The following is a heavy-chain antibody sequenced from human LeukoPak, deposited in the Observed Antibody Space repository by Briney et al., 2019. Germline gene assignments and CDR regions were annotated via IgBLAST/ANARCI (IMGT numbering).Heavy chain of an antibody. J-gene: IGHJ6*02. CDR1: GFVFTSYG. V-gene: IGHV1-18*01. CDR3: AREGVWRQQLVDYYYGMDV. CDR2: ISANDGKT. D-gene: IGHD6-13*01. Sequence: ASVKVSCKASGFVFTSYGFTWVRQAPGQGLEWMGWISANDGKTHYSERHQGRVTMTTDTVTSTAYMELRSLRSDDTAVYYCAREGVWRQQLVDYYYGMDVWGQGTTVTVSS.